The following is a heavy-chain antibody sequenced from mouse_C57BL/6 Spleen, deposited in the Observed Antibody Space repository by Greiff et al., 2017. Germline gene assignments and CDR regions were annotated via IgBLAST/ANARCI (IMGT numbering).Heavy chain of an antibody. CDR1: GYSFTSYY. CDR3: ARGGTAQAWFAY. V-gene: IGHV1-66*01. CDR2: IYPGSGNT. J-gene: IGHJ3*01. D-gene: IGHD3-2*02. Sequence: QVQLQQSGPELVKPGASVKISCKASGYSFTSYYIHWVKQRPGQGIEWIGWIYPGSGNTKYNEKFKGKATLTADTSSSTAYMQLSSLTSEDSAVYYCARGGTAQAWFAYWGQGTLVTVSA.